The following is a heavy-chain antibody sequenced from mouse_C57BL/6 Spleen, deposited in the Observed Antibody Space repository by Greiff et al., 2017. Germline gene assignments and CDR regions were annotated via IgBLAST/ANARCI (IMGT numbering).Heavy chain of an antibody. CDR3: ARREKGNYWYFDV. V-gene: IGHV8-12*01. CDR1: GFSLSTSGMG. CDR2: IYWDDDK. Sequence: QVTLKASGPGILQSSQTLSLTCSFSGFSLSTSGMGVSWIRQPSGKGLEWLAHIYWDDDKRYNPSLKSRLTISKDTSRNQVFLKITSVDTADTATYYCARREKGNYWYFDVWGTGTTVTVSS. J-gene: IGHJ1*03. D-gene: IGHD2-1*01.